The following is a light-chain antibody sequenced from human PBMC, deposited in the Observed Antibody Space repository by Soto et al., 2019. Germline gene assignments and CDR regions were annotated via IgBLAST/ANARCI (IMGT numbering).Light chain of an antibody. CDR1: QRISSY. V-gene: IGKV1-39*01. J-gene: IGKJ4*01. Sequence: DIQMTQSPSSLSASVGDRVTITCRASQRISSYLNWYQQKPGKAPKLLIYAASGLQSGVPSRFSGSGFGTDFTLTISSLQPEDFATYYWQQSYSTPPTFGGGTKVEIK. CDR3: QQSYSTPPT. CDR2: AAS.